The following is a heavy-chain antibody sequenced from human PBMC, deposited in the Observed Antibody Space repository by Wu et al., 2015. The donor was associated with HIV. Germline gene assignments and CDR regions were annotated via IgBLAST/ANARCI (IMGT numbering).Heavy chain of an antibody. D-gene: IGHD6-6*01. CDR3: ARDCSDSSCFDY. CDR1: GYIFTDYY. J-gene: IGHJ4*02. Sequence: QVQLMQSGAELKKPGASVTVSCKTSGYIFTDYYLHWVRQAPGQGLEWMGWINPNTGGATYVQKFQGRVTMTRDTSIGTLFMELSRLTSDDTAVYYCARDCSDSSCFDYWGQGTLVTVSS. CDR2: INPNTGGA. V-gene: IGHV1-2*02.